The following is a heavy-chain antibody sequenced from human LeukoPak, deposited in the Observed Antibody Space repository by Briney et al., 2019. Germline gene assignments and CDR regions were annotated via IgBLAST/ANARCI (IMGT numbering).Heavy chain of an antibody. Sequence: PSETLSLTCTVSGGSISSSSYYWGWIRQPPGKGLEWIGSIYYSGSTYYNPSLKSRVTISVDTSKNQFSLKLSSVTAADTAVYYCARLAKQPDYYGMDVWGQGTTVTVSS. CDR3: ARLAKQPDYYGMDV. CDR1: GGSISSSSYY. D-gene: IGHD6-13*01. CDR2: IYYSGST. V-gene: IGHV4-39*07. J-gene: IGHJ6*02.